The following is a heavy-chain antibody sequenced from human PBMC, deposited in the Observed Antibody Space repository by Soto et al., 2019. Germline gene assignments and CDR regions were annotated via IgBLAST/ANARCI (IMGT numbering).Heavy chain of an antibody. Sequence: QLQLQESGPGLVKPSETLSLTCSVSGGSISSSSYYWGWIRQPPGKGLEWIGSIYYSGSIYYNPSLKSRVTVSLDPXKHQFSLKLSSVPAAETAVYYCARQSSGWYNWFDPWGQGTLVTVSS. D-gene: IGHD6-19*01. CDR3: ARQSSGWYNWFDP. CDR1: GGSISSSSYY. J-gene: IGHJ5*02. CDR2: IYYSGSI. V-gene: IGHV4-39*01.